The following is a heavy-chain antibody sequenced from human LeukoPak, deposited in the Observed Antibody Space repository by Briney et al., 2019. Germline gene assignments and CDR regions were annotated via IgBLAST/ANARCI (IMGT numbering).Heavy chain of an antibody. Sequence: GGSLRLSCAASGFTFSSYGMHWVRQAPGKGLEWVAFIRYDGSNKYYADSVKGRFTISRDNAKNSLYLQMNSLRAEDTAVYFCARVGALSSSWLLYWGQGTLVTVSS. V-gene: IGHV3-30*02. J-gene: IGHJ4*02. CDR3: ARVGALSSSWLLY. CDR1: GFTFSSYG. D-gene: IGHD6-13*01. CDR2: IRYDGSNK.